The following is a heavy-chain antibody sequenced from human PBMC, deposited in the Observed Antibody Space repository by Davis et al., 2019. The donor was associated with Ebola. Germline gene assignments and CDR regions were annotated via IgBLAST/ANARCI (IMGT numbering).Heavy chain of an antibody. CDR1: GGSISSSSYY. Sequence: SETLSLTCTVPGGSISSSSYYWGWIRQPPGKGLEWIGSIYYSGSTYYNPSLKSRVTISVDTSKNQFSLKLSSVTAADTAVYYCASLYSSGWHFWGQGTLVTVSS. J-gene: IGHJ4*02. V-gene: IGHV4-39*01. CDR3: ASLYSSGWHF. D-gene: IGHD6-19*01. CDR2: IYYSGST.